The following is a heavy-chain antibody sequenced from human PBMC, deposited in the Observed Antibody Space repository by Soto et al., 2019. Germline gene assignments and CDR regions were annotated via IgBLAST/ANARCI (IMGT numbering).Heavy chain of an antibody. CDR3: AKAQGPAPHKLRVDY. V-gene: IGHV3-23*01. J-gene: IGHJ4*02. D-gene: IGHD2-2*01. CDR1: GFTFSSYA. CDR2: ISGSGGST. Sequence: EVQLLESGGGLVQPGGSLRLSCAASGFTFSSYAMSWVRQAPGKGLEWVSAISGSGGSTYYTDSVKGRFTISRDNSKNTLYLQMNSLRAEDTAVYYCAKAQGPAPHKLRVDYWGQGTLVTVSS.